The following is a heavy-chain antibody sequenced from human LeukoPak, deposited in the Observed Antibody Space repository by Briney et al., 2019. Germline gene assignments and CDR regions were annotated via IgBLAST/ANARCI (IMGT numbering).Heavy chain of an antibody. V-gene: IGHV5-10-1*01. D-gene: IGHD6-19*01. CDR3: ASQRPSSGWYPYYFNY. CDR1: GYSFTSYW. Sequence: GESLKISCKGSGYSFTSYWISWVRQMPGKGLEWMGRIDPSDSYTNYSPSFQGHVTISADKSISTAYLQWNSLKASDTAMYYCASQRPSSGWYPYYFNYWGQGTLVTVSS. CDR2: IDPSDSYT. J-gene: IGHJ4*02.